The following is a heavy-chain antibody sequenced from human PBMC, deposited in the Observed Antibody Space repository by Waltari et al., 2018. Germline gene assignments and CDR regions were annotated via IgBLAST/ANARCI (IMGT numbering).Heavy chain of an antibody. Sequence: QVQLQESGPGLVKPSETLSLTCTVSGGSISSYYWSWIRQPPGKGLEWIGYIYYSGSTNYAPSLKNRETIAVDTTKNPFTLKLSDVTAADTAVYDGEDERGTKQRGFDYWGQGTLVTVSS. J-gene: IGHJ4*02. CDR2: IYYSGST. D-gene: IGHD3-16*01. CDR3: EDERGTKQRGFDY. CDR1: GGSISSYY. V-gene: IGHV4-59*01.